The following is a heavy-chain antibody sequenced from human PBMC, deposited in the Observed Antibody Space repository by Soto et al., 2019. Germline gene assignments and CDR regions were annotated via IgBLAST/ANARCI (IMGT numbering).Heavy chain of an antibody. CDR1: GFTFSAFE. J-gene: IGHJ6*02. D-gene: IGHD3-10*01. Sequence: PGGSLRLSCAASGFTFSAFEMNWVRQAPGKGLEWLSYIYNSGSTMTYADSVKGRFAISRDNAKNSLYLQMNSLRAEDTAVYYCASILMVSYGMDVWGQGTTVTVSS. V-gene: IGHV3-48*03. CDR3: ASILMVSYGMDV. CDR2: IYNSGSTM.